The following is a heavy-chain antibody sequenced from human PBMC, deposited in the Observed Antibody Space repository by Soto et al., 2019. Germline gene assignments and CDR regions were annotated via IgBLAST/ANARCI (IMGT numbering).Heavy chain of an antibody. CDR3: ARGEYYDSSGYSYYYNYGMDV. J-gene: IGHJ6*02. D-gene: IGHD3-22*01. Sequence: ASVKVSCKASGYTFTSYGISWVRQAPGQGLEWMGWISAYNGNTNYAQKLQGRVTMTTDTSTSTAYMELRSLISDDTAVYYCARGEYYDSSGYSYYYNYGMDVWGQGTTVTVSS. CDR1: GYTFTSYG. V-gene: IGHV1-18*01. CDR2: ISAYNGNT.